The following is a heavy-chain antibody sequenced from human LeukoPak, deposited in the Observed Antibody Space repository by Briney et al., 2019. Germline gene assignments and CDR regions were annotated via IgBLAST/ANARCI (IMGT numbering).Heavy chain of an antibody. D-gene: IGHD6-13*01. CDR1: GYTFTGYY. J-gene: IGHJ4*02. CDR2: INPNSGGT. CDR3: ARARAGIAAAGPPSY. Sequence: ASVKVSCKASGYTFTGYYMHWVRQAPGQGLEWMGWINPNSGGTNYAQKFQGRVTMTRDTSISTAYMELSRLRSDDTAVYYCARARAGIAAAGPPSYWGQGTLVTVSS. V-gene: IGHV1-2*02.